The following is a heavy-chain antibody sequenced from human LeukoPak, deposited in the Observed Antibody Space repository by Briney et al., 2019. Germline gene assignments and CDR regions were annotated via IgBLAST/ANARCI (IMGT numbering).Heavy chain of an antibody. CDR3: ARDNGYGDPFDY. J-gene: IGHJ4*02. CDR1: GGSISSYY. Sequence: SETLSLTCTVSGGSISSYYWSWIRQPPGKGLEWIGYIFYSGSTNYNPSLKSRVTISVDMSKNQFSLKLSSVTAADTAVYYCARDNGYGDPFDYWGQGTLVTVSS. V-gene: IGHV4-59*01. CDR2: IFYSGST. D-gene: IGHD4-17*01.